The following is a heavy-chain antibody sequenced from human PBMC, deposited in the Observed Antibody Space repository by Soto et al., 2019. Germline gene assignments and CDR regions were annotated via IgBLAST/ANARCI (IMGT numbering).Heavy chain of an antibody. CDR2: LYYRGAT. D-gene: IGHD2-21*02. Sequence: ETLSLTCSVSGGSIKNTNYHWGWIRQPPGKGLEWIGTLYYRGATDYNPSLKTRVAISVDTSKNQLSLNLSSVTAADTAVYYCFGVMAATLDYWGQGTLVTVS. CDR3: FGVMAATLDY. J-gene: IGHJ4*01. V-gene: IGHV4-39*01. CDR1: GGSIKNTNYH.